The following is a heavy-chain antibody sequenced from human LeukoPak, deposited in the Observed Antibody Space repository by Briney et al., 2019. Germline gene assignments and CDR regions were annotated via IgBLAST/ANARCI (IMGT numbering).Heavy chain of an antibody. J-gene: IGHJ4*02. CDR2: TYYRSILYN. V-gene: IGHV6-1*01. CDR3: ARGRMTTVVTPYFDY. D-gene: IGHD4-23*01. CDR1: GDILSSNSVA. Sequence: SQTLSLTCALSGDILSSNSVAWSWIRQSPSRGLDWLARTYYRSILYNNYALSVKSRITINTDTSMNQFSLQLNSVTHDDAAVYYCARGRMTTVVTPYFDYWGQGTLVTVSS.